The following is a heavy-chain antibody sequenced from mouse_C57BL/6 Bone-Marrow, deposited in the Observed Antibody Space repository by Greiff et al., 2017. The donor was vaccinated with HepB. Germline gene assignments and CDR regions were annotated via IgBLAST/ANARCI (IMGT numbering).Heavy chain of an antibody. CDR2: ISSGGSYT. Sequence: EVQLMESGGDLVKPGGSLKLSCAASGFTFSSYGMSWVRQTPDKRLEWVATISSGGSYTYYPDSVKGRFTISRDNAKNTLYLQMSSLKSEDTAMYYCAEGTGSFAYWGQGTLVTVSA. V-gene: IGHV5-6*01. J-gene: IGHJ3*01. D-gene: IGHD4-1*01. CDR3: AEGTGSFAY. CDR1: GFTFSSYG.